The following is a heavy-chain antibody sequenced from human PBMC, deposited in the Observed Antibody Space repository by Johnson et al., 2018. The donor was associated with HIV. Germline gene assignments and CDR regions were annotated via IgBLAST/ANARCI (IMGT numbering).Heavy chain of an antibody. D-gene: IGHD3-10*01. CDR3: AKCGDADAFDI. J-gene: IGHJ3*02. CDR2: ISYDGSNK. Sequence: QVRLVESGGGVVQPGRSLRLSCAASGFTFSSYAMHWVRQAPGKGLEWVAVISYDGSNKYYADSVKGRFTISRDNAKNSLYLQLNSLRAEDTAVYYCAKCGDADAFDIWGQGEMVTVSS. V-gene: IGHV3-30-3*02. CDR1: GFTFSSYA.